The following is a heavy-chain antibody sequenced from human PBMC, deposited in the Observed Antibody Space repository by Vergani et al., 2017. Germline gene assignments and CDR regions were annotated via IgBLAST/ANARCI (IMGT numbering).Heavy chain of an antibody. CDR2: IYYSGST. D-gene: IGHD6-6*01. Sequence: QVPLQESGPGLVKTSQTLSLTCTVSGGSISSGGYYWSWIRQHPGKGLEWIGYIYYSGSTYYNPSLKSRVTISVDTSKNQFSLKLGSVTAADTAVYYCARGGQIAARPGWFDPWGQGTLVTVSS. CDR1: GGSISSGGYY. V-gene: IGHV4-31*03. J-gene: IGHJ5*02. CDR3: ARGGQIAARPGWFDP.